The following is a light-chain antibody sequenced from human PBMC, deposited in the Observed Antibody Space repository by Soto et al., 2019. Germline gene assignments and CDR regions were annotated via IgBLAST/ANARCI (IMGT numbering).Light chain of an antibody. J-gene: IGKJ4*01. CDR3: QQYFDVPFT. CDR1: RSVLYKSNNKNH. CDR2: WAS. Sequence: DIVITQSPASLAVSLSERSTMNCKCSRSVLYKSNNKNHLAWYQQKPGQPPQLIIYWASTRESGVPERFSGSGSGTDFTLTISSLEAEDVAFYWCQQYFDVPFTFGGGTKVDIK. V-gene: IGKV4-1*01.